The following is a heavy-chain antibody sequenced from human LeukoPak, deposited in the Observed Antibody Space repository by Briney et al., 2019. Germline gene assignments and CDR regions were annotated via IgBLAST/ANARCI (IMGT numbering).Heavy chain of an antibody. V-gene: IGHV4-31*03. Sequence: PSQTLSLTCTVSGGSISSGGYYWSWIRQHPGKGLEWIRYIYYSGSTYYNPSLKSRVTISVDTSKNQFSLKLSSVTAADTAVYYCARDRPPLIDYWGQGTLVTVSS. CDR2: IYYSGST. CDR3: ARDRPPLIDY. J-gene: IGHJ4*02. CDR1: GGSISSGGYY. D-gene: IGHD6-6*01.